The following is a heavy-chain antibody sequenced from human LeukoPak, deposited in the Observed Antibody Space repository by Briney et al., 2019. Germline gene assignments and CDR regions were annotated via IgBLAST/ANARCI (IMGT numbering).Heavy chain of an antibody. CDR2: IYWDDDK. D-gene: IGHD5-18*01. CDR1: GFSLSTSGVH. Sequence: SGPTLVKPTQTLTLTYTFSGFSLSTSGVHVGWIRQPPGKALEWLALIYWDDDKRYSSSLKSRLTITKDTSKNLVVLTMTNIDPVDTATYYCAHSVDSAMVNWGQGTLVTVSS. V-gene: IGHV2-5*02. J-gene: IGHJ4*02. CDR3: AHSVDSAMVN.